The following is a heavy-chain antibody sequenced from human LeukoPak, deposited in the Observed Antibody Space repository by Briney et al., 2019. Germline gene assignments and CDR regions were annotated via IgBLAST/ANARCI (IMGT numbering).Heavy chain of an antibody. CDR1: GYTFTSYG. V-gene: IGHV1-18*01. J-gene: IGHJ4*02. Sequence: GASVKVPCKASGYTFTSYGISWVRQAPGQGLEWMGWISAYNGNTNYAQKPQGRVTMTTDTSTSTAYMELRSLRSDDTAVYYCARNYDILSDFDYWGQGTLVTVSS. CDR3: ARNYDILSDFDY. D-gene: IGHD3-9*01. CDR2: ISAYNGNT.